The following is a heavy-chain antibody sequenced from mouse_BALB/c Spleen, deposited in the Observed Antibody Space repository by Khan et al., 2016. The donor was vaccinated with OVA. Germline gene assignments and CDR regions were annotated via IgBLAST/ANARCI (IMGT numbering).Heavy chain of an antibody. CDR1: GFSLTNYG. D-gene: IGHD2-10*01. Sequence: VELVESGPGLVAPSQSLSITCTISGFSLTNYGVHWVRPPPGKGLEWLVVIWSDGSTTYNSALKSRLTISKDNSKSQVFLKMNSLPTDDTAMYFCARQPYYHYNIMDYWGQGTSVTVSS. J-gene: IGHJ4*01. CDR2: IWSDGST. CDR3: ARQPYYHYNIMDY. V-gene: IGHV2-6-1*01.